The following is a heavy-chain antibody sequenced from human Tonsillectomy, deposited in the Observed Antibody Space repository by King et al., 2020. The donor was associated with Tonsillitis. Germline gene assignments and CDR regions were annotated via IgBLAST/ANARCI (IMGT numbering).Heavy chain of an antibody. J-gene: IGHJ4*02. CDR1: GYSFTSYW. V-gene: IGHV5-51*01. D-gene: IGHD3-10*01. CDR3: ASRITMVRGVIDYFDY. CDR2: IYPGDSDT. Sequence: QLVQSGAEVKKPGESLKISCKGSGYSFTSYWIGWVRQMPGKGLEWMGIIYPGDSDTRYSPSFQGQVTISADKSISTAYLQWSSLKASDTAMYYCASRITMVRGVIDYFDYWGQGTLVTVSS.